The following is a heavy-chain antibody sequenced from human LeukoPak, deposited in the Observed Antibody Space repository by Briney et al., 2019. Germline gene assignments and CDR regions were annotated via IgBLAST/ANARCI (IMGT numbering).Heavy chain of an antibody. CDR3: AKGGPVYSSGPLDY. D-gene: IGHD6-19*01. V-gene: IGHV3-30-3*01. CDR1: GFTFSSYA. Sequence: GGSLRLSCAASGFTFSSYAMHWVRQAPGKGLEWVAVISYDGSNKYYADSVKGRFTISKDNSKNTLYLQMNSLRAEDTAVYYCAKGGPVYSSGPLDYWGQGTLVTVSS. J-gene: IGHJ4*02. CDR2: ISYDGSNK.